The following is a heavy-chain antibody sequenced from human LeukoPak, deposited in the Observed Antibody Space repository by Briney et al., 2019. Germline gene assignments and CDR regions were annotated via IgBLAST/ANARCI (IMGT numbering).Heavy chain of an antibody. V-gene: IGHV3-53*01. Sequence: GGSLRLSCAASRFTVSSNYMTWVRQAAGKGLEWVSVIYSGGSTYYADSVKGRFTISRDNSKNTLYLQMNSLRAEDTAVYYCARGYDSSGYSFDYWGQGTLVTVSS. CDR2: IYSGGST. D-gene: IGHD3-22*01. CDR3: ARGYDSSGYSFDY. J-gene: IGHJ4*02. CDR1: RFTVSSNY.